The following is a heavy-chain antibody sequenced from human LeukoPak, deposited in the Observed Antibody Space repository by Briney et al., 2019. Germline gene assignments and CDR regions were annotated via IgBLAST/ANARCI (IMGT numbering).Heavy chain of an antibody. J-gene: IGHJ4*02. CDR2: ISAYNGNT. CDR3: ARDCSSTSCYYFDY. D-gene: IGHD2-2*01. V-gene: IGHV1-18*01. Sequence: GASVKVSCKASGYTFTSYGISWVRQAPGQGLEWMGWISAYNGNTNYAQKLQGRVTMTTDTSTSTAYMELRSLRSDDTAVYYCARDCSSTSCYYFDYWCQGTLVTVSS. CDR1: GYTFTSYG.